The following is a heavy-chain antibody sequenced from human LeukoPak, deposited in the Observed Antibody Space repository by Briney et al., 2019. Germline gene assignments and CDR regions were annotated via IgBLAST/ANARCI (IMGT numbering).Heavy chain of an antibody. CDR2: INHSGST. J-gene: IGHJ4*02. CDR1: GGSFSGYY. CDR3: ARGRRGRTPITVAGSYFDY. D-gene: IGHD6-19*01. V-gene: IGHV4-34*01. Sequence: SETLSLTCAVYGGSFSGYYWSWIRQPPGKGLEWIGEINHSGSTNYNPSLKSRVTISVDTSKNQFSLKLSSVTAADTAVYYCARGRRGRTPITVAGSYFDYWGQGTLVTVSS.